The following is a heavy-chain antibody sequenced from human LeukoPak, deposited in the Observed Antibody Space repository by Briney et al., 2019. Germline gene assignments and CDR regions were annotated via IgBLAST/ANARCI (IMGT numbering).Heavy chain of an antibody. Sequence: SETLSLTCTVSGGYISSYYWSWIRQPPGKGLEWIGYIYTSGSTNYNPSLKSRVTISVDTPKNQFSLKLSSVTAADTAVYYCARHPRGGGYYFDYWGQGTLVTVSS. J-gene: IGHJ4*02. CDR3: ARHPRGGGYYFDY. D-gene: IGHD3-16*01. CDR2: IYTSGST. CDR1: GGYISSYY. V-gene: IGHV4-4*09.